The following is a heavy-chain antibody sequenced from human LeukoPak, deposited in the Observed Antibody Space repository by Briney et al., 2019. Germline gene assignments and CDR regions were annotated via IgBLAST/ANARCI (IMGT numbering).Heavy chain of an antibody. Sequence: GGSLRLSCAAPGFTFSNYGMHWVRQAPGEGLEWVAVISYDGINKYYAVSVKGRFTISRDNSKNTLYLQMNNLRPEDTAVYYCAKGGTSYGDYELDYWGQGTLVTVSS. D-gene: IGHD4-17*01. CDR3: AKGGTSYGDYELDY. CDR1: GFTFSNYG. V-gene: IGHV3-30*18. J-gene: IGHJ4*02. CDR2: ISYDGINK.